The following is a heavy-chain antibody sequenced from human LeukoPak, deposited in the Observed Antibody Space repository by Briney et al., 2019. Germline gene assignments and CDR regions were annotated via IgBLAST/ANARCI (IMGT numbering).Heavy chain of an antibody. D-gene: IGHD2-15*01. CDR3: SSDRSDRWFYY. CDR1: GFTFSDYY. J-gene: IGHJ4*02. V-gene: IGHV3-11*01. CDR2: ISSSGSTT. Sequence: GGTLSLSCAASGFTFSDYYMSWIRQAPGKGLEWVSYISSSGSTTYYADSVKGRFTISRDSASNSLFLQMNSPRAEDTAVYYCSSDRSDRWFYYWGQGTLVTVSS.